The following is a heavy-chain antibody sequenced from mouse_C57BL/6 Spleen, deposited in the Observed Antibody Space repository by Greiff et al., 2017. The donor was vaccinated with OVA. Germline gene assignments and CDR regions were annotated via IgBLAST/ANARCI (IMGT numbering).Heavy chain of an antibody. V-gene: IGHV14-1*01. CDR1: GFNIKDYY. CDR2: IDPEDGDT. CDR3: TTRSNDGYYDDAMDD. Sequence: EVQLQQSGAELVRPGASVKLSCTASGFNIKDYYMHWVKQRPEQGLEWIGRIDPEDGDTEYAPKFQGKATMTADTSSNTAYLQLSSLTSEDTAVYYCTTRSNDGYYDDAMDDWGQGTSVTVSS. J-gene: IGHJ4*01. D-gene: IGHD2-3*01.